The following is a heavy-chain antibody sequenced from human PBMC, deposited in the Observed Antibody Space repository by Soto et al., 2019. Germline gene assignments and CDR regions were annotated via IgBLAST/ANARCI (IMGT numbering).Heavy chain of an antibody. CDR1: GFTVSSNY. Sequence: GGLRLSCAASGFTVSSNYMSWVRQAPGKGLEWVSVIFSGGSTYYADAVKGRFTISRDNSKNTLDLQMNSLRAEDTALYYCTRDLPGYGSSWPREWGQGTLVTVSS. V-gene: IGHV3-53*01. J-gene: IGHJ4*02. CDR3: TRDLPGYGSSWPRE. D-gene: IGHD6-13*01. CDR2: IFSGGST.